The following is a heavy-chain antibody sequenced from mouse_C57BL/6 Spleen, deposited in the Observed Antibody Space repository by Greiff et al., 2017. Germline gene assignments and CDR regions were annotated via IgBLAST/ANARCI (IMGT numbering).Heavy chain of an antibody. CDR3: ARNYDYPYWYFDV. CDR1: GFTFSDYY. D-gene: IGHD2-4*01. V-gene: IGHV5-16*01. Sequence: EVQVVESEGGLVQPGSSMKLSCTASGFTFSDYYMAWVRQVPEKGLEWVANINYDGSSTYYLDSLKSRFIISRDNAKNILYLQMSSLKSEDTATYYCARNYDYPYWYFDVWGTGTTVTVSS. CDR2: INYDGSST. J-gene: IGHJ1*03.